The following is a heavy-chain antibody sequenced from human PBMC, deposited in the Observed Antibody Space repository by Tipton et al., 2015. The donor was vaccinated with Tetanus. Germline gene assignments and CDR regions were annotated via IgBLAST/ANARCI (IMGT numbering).Heavy chain of an antibody. J-gene: IGHJ5*02. V-gene: IGHV4-39*01. CDR1: GGSISGGGYY. CDR2: IYYNGNT. D-gene: IGHD3-16*01. CDR3: ARHPYASVNDWFDP. Sequence: TLSLTCTVSGGSISGGGYYWSWVRQSPGRGLEWIGTIYYNGNTYYNPSLKSRVTISVDTSKNQFSLKLTSVTAADTAVYYCARHPYASVNDWFDPWGQGTLVTVSS.